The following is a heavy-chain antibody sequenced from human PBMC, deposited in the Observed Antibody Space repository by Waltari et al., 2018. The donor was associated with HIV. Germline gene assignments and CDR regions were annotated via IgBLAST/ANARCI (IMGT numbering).Heavy chain of an antibody. J-gene: IGHJ3*02. Sequence: QVQLQESGPGLVKPPQTLSLTCTVSGRSISSGSSYWSWIRQPAGKGLEWIGRIYTSGSTNYNPSLKSRVTISVDTSKNQFSLKLSSVTAADTAVYYCARDRNYYYDSSGYFFNAFDIWGQGTMVTVSS. D-gene: IGHD3-22*01. V-gene: IGHV4-61*02. CDR2: IYTSGST. CDR3: ARDRNYYYDSSGYFFNAFDI. CDR1: GRSISSGSSY.